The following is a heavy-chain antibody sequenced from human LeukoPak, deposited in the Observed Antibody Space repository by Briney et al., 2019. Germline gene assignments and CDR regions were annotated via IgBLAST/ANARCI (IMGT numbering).Heavy chain of an antibody. CDR3: ANLGYDFWSGYYTRYYYYMDV. CDR2: ISGDGGST. V-gene: IGHV3-43*02. CDR1: GFTFDVYT. J-gene: IGHJ6*03. Sequence: GGSLRLSCAASGFTFDVYTMHWLRQAPGKGGEWFSLISGDGGSTYYADSLKGRFTISRDNSKNSLYLQMNSLRTEDTALYYCANLGYDFWSGYYTRYYYYMDVWGKGTTVTVSS. D-gene: IGHD3-3*01.